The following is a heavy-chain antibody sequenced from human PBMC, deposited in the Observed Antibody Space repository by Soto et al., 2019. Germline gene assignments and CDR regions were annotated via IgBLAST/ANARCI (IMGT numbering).Heavy chain of an antibody. J-gene: IGHJ6*02. CDR3: GRAPLIVAVSSDYGRAV. V-gene: IGHV1-18*01. CDR1: GYTFTNYG. CDR2: INVYNGNT. D-gene: IGHD2-21*01. Sequence: QVQLVQSGAEVKKPGASVKVSCKASGYTFTNYGINWVRQAPGQGLEWMGWINVYNGNTNYAQSLQGRVTMTTDTPTNTPYMELGSVRSDDTAVYSGGRAPLIVAVSSDYGRAVWAQGTTVTVSS.